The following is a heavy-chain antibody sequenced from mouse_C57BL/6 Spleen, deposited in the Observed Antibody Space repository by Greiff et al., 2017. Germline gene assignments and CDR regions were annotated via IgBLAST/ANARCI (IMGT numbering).Heavy chain of an antibody. CDR3: TRGWFAY. Sequence: VQLQQSGAELVRPGASVTLSCKASGYTFTDYEMHWVKQTPVHGLEWIGAIDPETGGTAYNQKFKGQAKLTADKSSSTAYMDLRSLTSEDSAVYYCTRGWFAYWVQGTLVTVSA. V-gene: IGHV1-15*01. CDR1: GYTFTDYE. J-gene: IGHJ3*01. CDR2: IDPETGGT.